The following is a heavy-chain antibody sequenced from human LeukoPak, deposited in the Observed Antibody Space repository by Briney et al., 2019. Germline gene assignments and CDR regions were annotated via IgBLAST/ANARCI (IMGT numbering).Heavy chain of an antibody. CDR3: ARDLRKVGMDV. Sequence: EASVTVSFKASGYTFTSYGISWVRQAPGQGLEWMGWISAYNGNTNYAQKLQGRVTMTTDTSTSTAYMELRSLRSDDTAVYYCARDLRKVGMDVWGQGTTVAVSS. V-gene: IGHV1-18*01. D-gene: IGHD1-14*01. J-gene: IGHJ6*02. CDR1: GYTFTSYG. CDR2: ISAYNGNT.